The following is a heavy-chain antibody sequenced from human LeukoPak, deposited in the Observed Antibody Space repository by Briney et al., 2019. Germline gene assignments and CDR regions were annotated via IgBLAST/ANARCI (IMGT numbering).Heavy chain of an antibody. CDR2: IHYGGST. J-gene: IGHJ4*02. CDR1: GGSISSSTYY. V-gene: IGHV4-39*01. CDR3: AVLAQTY. Sequence: SETLSLTCTVSGGSISSSTYYWGWIRQAPGKGLEWIAGIHYGGSTYYSPSLKSRLTISIDPSKNQFSLEVRSVTAADTAVYYCAVLAQTYWGQGSLVTVSS.